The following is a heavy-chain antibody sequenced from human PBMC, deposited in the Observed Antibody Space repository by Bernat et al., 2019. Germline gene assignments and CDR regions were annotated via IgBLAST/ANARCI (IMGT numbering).Heavy chain of an antibody. CDR3: ARDPKGAKWNDPLGWFDP. CDR2: IKQDGSEK. Sequence: EVQLVESGGGLVQPGGSLRLSCAASGFIFSSYWMSWVRQAPGKGLEWVANIKQDGSEKYYVDSVKGRFTISRDNAKNSLYLKMNSLRAEDTAVYYCARDPKGAKWNDPLGWFDPWGQGALVTVSS. J-gene: IGHJ5*02. V-gene: IGHV3-7*03. CDR1: GFIFSSYW. D-gene: IGHD1-1*01.